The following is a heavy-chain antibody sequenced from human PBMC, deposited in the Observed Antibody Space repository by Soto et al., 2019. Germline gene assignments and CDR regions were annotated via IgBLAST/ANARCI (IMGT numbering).Heavy chain of an antibody. Sequence: ASVKVSCKASGYTFTSYYMHWVRQAPGQGLEWMGIINPSGGSTSYAQKFQGRVTMTRDTSTSTVYMELSSLRSEDTAVYYCARGWGLLGYCSGGSCSGVDPWGQGTLVTVSS. CDR2: INPSGGST. V-gene: IGHV1-46*01. D-gene: IGHD2-15*01. CDR3: ARGWGLLGYCSGGSCSGVDP. J-gene: IGHJ5*02. CDR1: GYTFTSYY.